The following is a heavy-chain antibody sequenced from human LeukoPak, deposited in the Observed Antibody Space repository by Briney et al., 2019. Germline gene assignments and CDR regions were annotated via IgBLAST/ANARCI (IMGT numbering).Heavy chain of an antibody. CDR1: GGSFSGYY. CDR3: ARGELPDY. V-gene: IGHV4-34*01. J-gene: IGHJ4*02. CDR2: INHSGST. Sequence: SETLSLTCAVYGGSFSGYYWSWIRQPPGKGLEWIGEINHSGSTNYNPSLKSRVTISVDTSKNQFSLKLSPVTAADTAVYYCARGELPDYWGQGTLVTVSS. D-gene: IGHD1-26*01.